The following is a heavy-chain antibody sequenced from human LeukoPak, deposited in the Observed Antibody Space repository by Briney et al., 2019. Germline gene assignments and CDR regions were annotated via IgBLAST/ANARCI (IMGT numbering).Heavy chain of an antibody. J-gene: IGHJ4*02. CDR2: IFRGGTT. D-gene: IGHD2-15*01. V-gene: IGHV3-66*01. Sequence: GGSLRLSCAASGFSVGSNYMAWVRQAPGKGLEWVSVIFRGGTTSYAASVKGRFTISRDNAKNNLYVQMNSLRVEDTAVYYCARGSEGYCSAGNCPLTNWGQGTLVTVSS. CDR3: ARGSEGYCSAGNCPLTN. CDR1: GFSVGSNY.